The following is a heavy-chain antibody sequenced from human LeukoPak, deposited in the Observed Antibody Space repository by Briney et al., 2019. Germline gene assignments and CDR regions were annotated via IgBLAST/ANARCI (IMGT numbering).Heavy chain of an antibody. Sequence: QTGGSLRLSCAASGFAFSTYSMNWVRQAPGKGPEWVSYISNTDITDYAGSVKGRFIISRDSAKNSLYLEMNSLRAEDTALYYCARGGGYASGSSFDYWGQGTLVTVSS. CDR2: ISNTDIT. CDR3: ARGGGYASGSSFDY. V-gene: IGHV3-48*04. J-gene: IGHJ4*02. CDR1: GFAFSTYS. D-gene: IGHD3-10*01.